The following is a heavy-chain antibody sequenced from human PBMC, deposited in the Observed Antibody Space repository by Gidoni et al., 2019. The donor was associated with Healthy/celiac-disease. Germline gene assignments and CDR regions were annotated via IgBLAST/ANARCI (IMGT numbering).Heavy chain of an antibody. J-gene: IGHJ5*02. D-gene: IGHD4-17*01. Sequence: QLQLQESGSGLVKPSQTLSLTCAASGGPLSSGGYFWLWSRQPQGKGLEWIGYIYHGSSTYYDPSLKSRVTISVDRSKNQFYLKLSSVTAADTAVYYCARGLRTTFFRWFDPWGQGTLVTVSS. V-gene: IGHV4-30-2*01. CDR3: ARGLRTTFFRWFDP. CDR2: IYHGSST. CDR1: GGPLSSGGYF.